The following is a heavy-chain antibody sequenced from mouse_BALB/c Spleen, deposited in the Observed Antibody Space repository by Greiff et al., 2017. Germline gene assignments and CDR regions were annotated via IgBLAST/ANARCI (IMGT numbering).Heavy chain of an antibody. J-gene: IGHJ2*01. CDR3: ARSYRYDVMYLDY. V-gene: IGHV1S132*01. CDR2: IFPGTGTT. CDR1: GYTFTSYW. Sequence: QVQLQQSGAELVKPGASVKLSCKTSGYTFTSYWIQWVKQRPGQGLGWIGEIFPGTGTTYYNEKFKGKATLTIDTSSSTAYMQLSSLTSEDSAVYFCARSYRYDVMYLDYWGQGTTLTVSS. D-gene: IGHD2-14*01.